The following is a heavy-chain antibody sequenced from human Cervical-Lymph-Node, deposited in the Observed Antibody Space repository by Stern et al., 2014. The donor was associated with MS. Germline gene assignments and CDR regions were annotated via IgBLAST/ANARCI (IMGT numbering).Heavy chain of an antibody. CDR1: GFTFSSYA. Sequence: MQLVESGGGVVQPGRSLRLSCAASGFTFSSYAMHWVRQAPGKGLEWVAVISYDGSNKYYADSVKGRFTISRDNSKNTLYLQMNSLRAEDTAVYYCATEVGATEPDYWGQGTLVTVSS. D-gene: IGHD1-26*01. CDR3: ATEVGATEPDY. J-gene: IGHJ4*02. CDR2: ISYDGSNK. V-gene: IGHV3-30*01.